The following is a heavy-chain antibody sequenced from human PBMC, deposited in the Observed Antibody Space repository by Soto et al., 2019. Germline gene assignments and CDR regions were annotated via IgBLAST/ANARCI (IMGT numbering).Heavy chain of an antibody. Sequence: SVKVSCKASGGTFSSYAISWVRQAPGQGLEWMGGIIPIFGTANYAQKFHGRVTITADESTRTAYMELSSLRSEDTAVYYCARAGNWNDLGYWGQGTLVPVSS. D-gene: IGHD1-1*01. CDR3: ARAGNWNDLGY. CDR2: IIPIFGTA. V-gene: IGHV1-69*13. CDR1: GGTFSSYA. J-gene: IGHJ4*02.